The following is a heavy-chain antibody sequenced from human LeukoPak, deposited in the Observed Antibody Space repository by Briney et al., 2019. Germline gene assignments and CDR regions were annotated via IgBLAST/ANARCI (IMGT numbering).Heavy chain of an antibody. D-gene: IGHD2-2*01. CDR2: IYHRGTS. CDR3: AKRYCSSTTCYDDRGAFDY. V-gene: IGHV4-38-2*02. CDR1: GYSISGGFY. Sequence: SETLSLTCTVSGYSISGGFYWDWIRQPPGKGLEWIGSIYHRGTSYYNPSLKSRVTISVDTSKNQFSLKLSSVTAADTAVYYCAKRYCSSTTCYDDRGAFDYWGQGTLVTVSS. J-gene: IGHJ4*02.